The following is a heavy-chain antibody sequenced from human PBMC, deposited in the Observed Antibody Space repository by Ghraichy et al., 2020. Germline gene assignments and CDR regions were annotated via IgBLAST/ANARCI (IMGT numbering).Heavy chain of an antibody. V-gene: IGHV4-39*01. J-gene: IGHJ4*02. D-gene: IGHD2-15*01. CDR2: IYYSGST. CDR3: ARHSPGGYINY. Sequence: SETLSLTCTVSGGSISSSSYYWGWIRQPPGKGLEWIGSIYYSGSTYYNPSLKSRVTISVDTSKNQFSLKLSSVTAADTAVYYCARHSPGGYINYWGQGTLGTVSA. CDR1: GGSISSSSYY.